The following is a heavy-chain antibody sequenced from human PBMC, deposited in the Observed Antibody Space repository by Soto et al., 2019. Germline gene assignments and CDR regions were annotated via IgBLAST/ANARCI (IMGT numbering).Heavy chain of an antibody. J-gene: IGHJ6*02. Sequence: ASVKVSCKASGYTFTSYAMHWVRQAPGQRLEWMGWINAGNGNTKYSQMFQGRVTITRDTSASTAYMELSSLRSEDTAVYYCARGGGKGSSWYGAYYCGMDVGGQGTTVTV. CDR2: INAGNGNT. CDR3: ARGGGKGSSWYGAYYCGMDV. CDR1: GYTFTSYA. D-gene: IGHD6-13*01. V-gene: IGHV1-3*01.